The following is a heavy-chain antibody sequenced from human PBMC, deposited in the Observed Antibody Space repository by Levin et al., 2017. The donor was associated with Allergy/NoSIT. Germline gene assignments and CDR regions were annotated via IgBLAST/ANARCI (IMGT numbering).Heavy chain of an antibody. CDR1: GYIFIDYY. J-gene: IGHJ4*02. CDR2: INPNSGGT. D-gene: IGHD6-13*01. V-gene: IGHV1-2*02. Sequence: ASVKVSCRASGYIFIDYYMHWVRQAPGQGLEWMGWINPNSGGTNYAQNFQGRVAMTRDTSITTAYMELSNLKSDDTAVFYCTRGRKIGAGDTEELNGYWGQGTLVTVSS. CDR3: TRGRKIGAGDTEELNGY.